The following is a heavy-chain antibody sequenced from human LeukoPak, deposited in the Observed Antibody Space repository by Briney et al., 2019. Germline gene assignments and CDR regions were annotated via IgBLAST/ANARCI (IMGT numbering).Heavy chain of an antibody. CDR2: ITSDSVTM. J-gene: IGHJ4*02. CDR3: AACLTYYYDSSGYYAPDY. CDR1: GFTFSNAW. Sequence: GGSLRLSCAGSGFTFSNAWMTWVRQAPGQGLEWVSYITSDSVTMFYADSVKGRFTASRDNAENSMYLQMNSLRAEDTAVYYCAACLTYYYDSSGYYAPDYWGQGTLVTVSS. D-gene: IGHD3-22*01. V-gene: IGHV3-48*01.